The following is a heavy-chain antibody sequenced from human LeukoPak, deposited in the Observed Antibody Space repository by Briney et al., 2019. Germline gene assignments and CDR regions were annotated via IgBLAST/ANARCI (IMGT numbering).Heavy chain of an antibody. CDR2: ISWNSGSI. CDR3: AKDIGSGYCSSTSCYGFMDV. J-gene: IGHJ6*02. D-gene: IGHD2-2*01. Sequence: GGSLRLSCAASGFTFDDYAMHWVRQAPGKGLEWVSGISWNSGSIGYADSVKGRFTISRDNAKNSLYLQMNSLGAEDTALYYCAKDIGSGYCSSTSCYGFMDVWGQGTTVTVSS. CDR1: GFTFDDYA. V-gene: IGHV3-9*01.